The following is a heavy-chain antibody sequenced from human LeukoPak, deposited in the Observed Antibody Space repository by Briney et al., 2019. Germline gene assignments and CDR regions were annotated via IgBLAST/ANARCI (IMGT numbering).Heavy chain of an antibody. CDR3: AKMAGYSDYYFDY. J-gene: IGHJ4*02. Sequence: GGSLRLSCAASGFTFDDYATHWVRQAPGKGLEWVSGISWNSGSIGYADSVKGRFTISRDNAKNSLYLQMNSLRAEDTALYYCAKMAGYSDYYFDYWGQGTLVTVSS. V-gene: IGHV3-9*01. CDR1: GFTFDDYA. D-gene: IGHD5-12*01. CDR2: ISWNSGSI.